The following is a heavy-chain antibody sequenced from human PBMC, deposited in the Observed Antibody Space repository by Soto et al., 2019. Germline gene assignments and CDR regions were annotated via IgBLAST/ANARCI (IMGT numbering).Heavy chain of an antibody. V-gene: IGHV3-53*01. CDR3: TTLTHGCESSGWPDF. CDR1: GFSVTGSY. J-gene: IGHJ4*02. Sequence: EVPLVESGGGLIQPGGSLRLSCAASGFSVTGSYMSWVRQAPGKGLEWVSVIYDSGITYYADSVKGRFTISRDNPKNTLFLQMNSLRAEDTAMYYCTTLTHGCESSGWPDFWGQGTLVTVSS. D-gene: IGHD3-22*01. CDR2: IYDSGIT.